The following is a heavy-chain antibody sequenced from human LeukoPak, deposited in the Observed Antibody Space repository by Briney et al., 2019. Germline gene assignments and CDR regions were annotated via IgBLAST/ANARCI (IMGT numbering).Heavy chain of an antibody. CDR2: IYYSGST. CDR3: VRIHVGYSSSSYYYYYYMDV. J-gene: IGHJ6*03. Sequence: PSETLSLTCTVSGGSISSHYWSWIRQPPGKGLEWIGYIYYSGSTNYNPSLKSRVTISVDTSKNQFSLKLSSVTAADTAVYYCVRIHVGYSSSSYYYYYYMDVWGKGTTVTVSS. V-gene: IGHV4-59*11. CDR1: GGSISSHY. D-gene: IGHD6-6*01.